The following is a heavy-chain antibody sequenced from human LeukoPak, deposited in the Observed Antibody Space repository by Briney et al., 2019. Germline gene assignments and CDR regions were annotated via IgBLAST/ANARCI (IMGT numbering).Heavy chain of an antibody. Sequence: ASVKVSCKASGYTFSGYYLHWVRQAPGQGLEWMGWINPNSGGTNSAQKFQGRVTMTRDTSIITAYMELSRLRSDDTAVYFCARGSYDSSDYEYFQHWGQGTLVTVSS. CDR3: ARGSYDSSDYEYFQH. V-gene: IGHV1-2*02. D-gene: IGHD3-22*01. CDR1: GYTFSGYY. CDR2: INPNSGGT. J-gene: IGHJ1*01.